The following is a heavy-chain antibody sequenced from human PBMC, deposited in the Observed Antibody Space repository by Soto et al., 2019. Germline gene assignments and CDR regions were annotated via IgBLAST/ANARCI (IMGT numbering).Heavy chain of an antibody. V-gene: IGHV3-23*01. D-gene: IGHD2-15*01. CDR1: GSTFSSYA. Sequence: GGSLRLSCAASGSTFSSYAMSWVRQAPGKGLEWVSAISGSGGSTYYADSVKGRFTISRDNSKNTLYLQMNSLRAEDTAVYYCAKALGYCSGGSCYSGPTAEYFQHWGQGTLVTVSS. CDR3: AKALGYCSGGSCYSGPTAEYFQH. CDR2: ISGSGGST. J-gene: IGHJ1*01.